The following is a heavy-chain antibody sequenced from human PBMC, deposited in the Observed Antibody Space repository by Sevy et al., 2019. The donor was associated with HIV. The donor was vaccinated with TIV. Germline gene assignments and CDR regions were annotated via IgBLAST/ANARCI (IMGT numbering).Heavy chain of an antibody. D-gene: IGHD3-16*01. V-gene: IGHV3-23*01. Sequence: GGSLRLSCAASGFTFARYAMNWVRQAPGKGLEWVSAISGSGGATYYAESVEGRFTIPRDNSRETLYVQMNSLRVDDTAVYYCAKGDRTFYGMDVWGQGTTVTVSS. CDR3: AKGDRTFYGMDV. CDR2: ISGSGGAT. CDR1: GFTFARYA. J-gene: IGHJ6*02.